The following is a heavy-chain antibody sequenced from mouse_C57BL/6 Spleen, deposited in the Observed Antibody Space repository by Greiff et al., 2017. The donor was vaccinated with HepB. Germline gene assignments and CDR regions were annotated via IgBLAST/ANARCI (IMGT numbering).Heavy chain of an antibody. CDR2: IRSKSNNYAT. D-gene: IGHD2-1*01. CDR1: GFSFNTYA. V-gene: IGHV10-1*01. Sequence: EVKLVESGGGLVQPKGSLKLSCAASGFSFNTYAMNWVRQAPGKGLEWVARIRSKSNNYATYYADSVKDRFTISRDNTERMLYLKMNNLKTEDTARYYCVRRRLFYYGNYDYAMDYWGQGTSVTVSS. CDR3: VRRRLFYYGNYDYAMDY. J-gene: IGHJ4*01.